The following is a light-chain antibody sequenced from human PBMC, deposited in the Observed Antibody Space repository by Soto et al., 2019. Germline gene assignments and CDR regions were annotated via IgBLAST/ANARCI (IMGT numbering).Light chain of an antibody. CDR2: CAS. Sequence: EIVLTQSPGTLSLSPRGRATLSCRASQSVFNNYLDWYQHRPCQAPRLLIYCASTRAPGIPDRFSGSGSGADFTLTISRLEPDDCAVYYCQQYAASPRTFGQGTQV. CDR1: QSVFNNY. J-gene: IGKJ1*01. CDR3: QQYAASPRT. V-gene: IGKV3-20*01.